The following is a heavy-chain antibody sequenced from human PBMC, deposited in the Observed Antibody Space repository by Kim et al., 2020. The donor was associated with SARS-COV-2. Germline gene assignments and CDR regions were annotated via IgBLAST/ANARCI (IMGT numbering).Heavy chain of an antibody. J-gene: IGHJ5*02. Sequence: ASVKVSCKASGYTFTSYAMHWVRQAPGQRLEWMGWINAGNGNTKYSQKFQGRVTITRDTSASTAYMELSSLRSEDTAVYYCARAGSRGDWFDPWGQGTLVTVSS. CDR3: ARAGSRGDWFDP. D-gene: IGHD3-10*01. CDR2: INAGNGNT. CDR1: GYTFTSYA. V-gene: IGHV1-3*01.